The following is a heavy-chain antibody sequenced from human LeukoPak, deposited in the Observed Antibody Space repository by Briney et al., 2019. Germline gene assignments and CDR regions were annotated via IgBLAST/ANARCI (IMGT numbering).Heavy chain of an antibody. CDR1: GGSISSSSYY. CDR2: IYTSGST. CDR3: ARVGATGNWFDP. V-gene: IGHV4-39*07. J-gene: IGHJ5*02. D-gene: IGHD1-26*01. Sequence: SETLSLTCTVSGGSISSSSYYWGWIRQPPGKGLEWIGRIYTSGSTNYNPSLKSRVTMSVDTSKNQFSLKLSSVTAADTAVYYCARVGATGNWFDPWGQGTLVTVSS.